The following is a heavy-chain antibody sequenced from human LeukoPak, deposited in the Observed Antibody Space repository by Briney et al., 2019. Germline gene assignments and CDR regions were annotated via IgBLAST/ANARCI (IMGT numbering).Heavy chain of an antibody. J-gene: IGHJ5*02. D-gene: IGHD3-10*01. CDR3: ARIGPSGSGSYFFLDP. CDR2: IDDDGSGA. Sequence: GGSLRLSCAASGLTFSAYWMHWVRQAPGMGLVWVSRIDDDGSGASYADSVKGRFTISRDNAKNTLYLQMNSLRAEDTAVYYCARIGPSGSGSYFFLDPWGQGTLVTVSS. V-gene: IGHV3-74*01. CDR1: GLTFSAYW.